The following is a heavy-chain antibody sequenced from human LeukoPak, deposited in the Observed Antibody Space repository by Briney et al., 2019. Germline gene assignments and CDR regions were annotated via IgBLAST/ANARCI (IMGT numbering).Heavy chain of an antibody. Sequence: SETLPLTCTASGDSISNYYWNWIRQTPGKGLEWIVYMYYSGSTNYNPSLRSRVTVSVDTSKNQFSLKLNSVTAADTAVYYCARWAGRDFDSSGYLRDWGQGVLVTVSS. CDR1: GDSISNYY. J-gene: IGHJ4*02. D-gene: IGHD3-22*01. CDR3: ARWAGRDFDSSGYLRD. CDR2: MYYSGST. V-gene: IGHV4-59*01.